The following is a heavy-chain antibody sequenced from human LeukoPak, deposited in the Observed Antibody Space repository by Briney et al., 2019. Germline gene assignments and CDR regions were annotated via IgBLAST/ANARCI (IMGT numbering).Heavy chain of an antibody. D-gene: IGHD6-19*01. CDR2: IIPIFGTA. J-gene: IGHJ5*02. Sequence: SVKVSCKASGGTFSSYAISWVRQAPGQGLEWMGGIIPIFGTANYAQKFQGRVTITADESTSTAYMELSSLRAEDTAVYYCARDSAYSSGWYEIGAWFDPWGQGTLVTVSS. CDR3: ARDSAYSSGWYEIGAWFDP. CDR1: GGTFSSYA. V-gene: IGHV1-69*01.